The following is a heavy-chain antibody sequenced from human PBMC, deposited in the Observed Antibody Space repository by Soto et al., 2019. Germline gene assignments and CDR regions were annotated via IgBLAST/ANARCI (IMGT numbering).Heavy chain of an antibody. D-gene: IGHD4-17*01. CDR3: AKDAGYGDYVSVPQFDP. J-gene: IGHJ5*02. CDR2: ISWNSGSI. V-gene: IGHV3-9*01. Sequence: DVQLVESGGGLVQPGRSLRLSCAASGFTFDDYAMHWVRQAPGKGLEWVSGISWNSGSIGYADSVKGRFTISRDNAKNSLYLQMNSLRAEDTALYYCAKDAGYGDYVSVPQFDPWGQGTLVTVSS. CDR1: GFTFDDYA.